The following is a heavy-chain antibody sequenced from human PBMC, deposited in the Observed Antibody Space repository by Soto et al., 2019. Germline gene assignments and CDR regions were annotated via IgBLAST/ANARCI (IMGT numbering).Heavy chain of an antibody. V-gene: IGHV4-30-2*01. CDR3: LGGYGTSYDY. CDR2: IYHSGST. CDR1: GGSISSGGYF. Sequence: QLQLQESGSGLVKPSQTLSLTCAVSGGSISSGGYFWSWIRQPPGKGLEWIGYIYHSGSTYYNPSLKRRVAISVDRSKNQVYLKLSSVTAADTAVYYWLGGYGTSYDYWGQGTLVTVSS. D-gene: IGHD5-12*01. J-gene: IGHJ4*02.